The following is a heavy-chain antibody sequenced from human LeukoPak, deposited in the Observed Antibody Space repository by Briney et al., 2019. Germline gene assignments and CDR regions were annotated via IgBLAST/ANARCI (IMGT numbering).Heavy chain of an antibody. CDR3: ARVHHYYYMDV. J-gene: IGHJ6*03. Sequence: SETLSLTCTVSGGAISSDDYYWTWIRQPPGAGLEWIGFIFHSGRAYYNPSLKSRVTISVERSNDEFSLKVKSVTAADTAVYYCARVHHYYYMDVWGKGTTVTVSS. V-gene: IGHV4-30-2*01. CDR2: IFHSGRA. CDR1: GGAISSDDYY.